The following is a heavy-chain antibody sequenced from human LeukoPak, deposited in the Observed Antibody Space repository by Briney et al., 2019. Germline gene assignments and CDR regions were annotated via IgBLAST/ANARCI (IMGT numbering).Heavy chain of an antibody. CDR2: IYSGGST. CDR1: GFTVSSNY. D-gene: IGHD3-22*01. J-gene: IGHJ4*02. CDR3: ASVQAPYYYDSSGYYLDY. V-gene: IGHV3-53*01. Sequence: GGSLRLSCAASGFTVSSNYMSWVRQAPGKGLEWVSVIYSGGSTYYADSVKGRFTISRDNSKNTLYLQMNSLRAEDTAVYYCASVQAPYYYDSSGYYLDYWGQGTLVTVSS.